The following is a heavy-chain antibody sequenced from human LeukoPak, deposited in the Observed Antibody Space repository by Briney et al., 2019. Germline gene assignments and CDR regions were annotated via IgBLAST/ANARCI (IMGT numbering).Heavy chain of an antibody. D-gene: IGHD1-26*01. J-gene: IGHJ5*02. CDR2: ISGSGGST. CDR3: AKIRWEWELLGGNWFDP. CDR1: GFTFSSYG. V-gene: IGHV3-23*01. Sequence: PGGSLRLSCAASGFTFSSYGMSWVRQAPGKGLEWVSAISGSGGSTYYADSVKGRFTISRDNSKNTLYLQMNSLRAEDTAVYYCAKIRWEWELLGGNWFDPWGQGTLVTVSS.